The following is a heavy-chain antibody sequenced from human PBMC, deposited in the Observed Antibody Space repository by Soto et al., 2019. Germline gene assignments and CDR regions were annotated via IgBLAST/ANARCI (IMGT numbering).Heavy chain of an antibody. CDR1: GFTFSTYS. J-gene: IGHJ5*02. CDR3: ASGGTTGTTATNWFDP. CDR2: ISSSSDYI. Sequence: EVQLVESGGGLVKPGGSLRLSCAASGFTFSTYSMNWVRQAPGKGLEWVSSISSSSDYIYYADSVKGRFTISRDNAKNSLYLQMNSLSDEDTAVYYCASGGTTGTTATNWFDPWGQGTLVTFSS. V-gene: IGHV3-21*01. D-gene: IGHD1-1*01.